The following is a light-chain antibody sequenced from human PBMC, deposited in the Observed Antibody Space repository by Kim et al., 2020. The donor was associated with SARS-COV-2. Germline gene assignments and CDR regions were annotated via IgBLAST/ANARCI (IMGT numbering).Light chain of an antibody. CDR3: LQYDDLYT. Sequence: IQMTQSPPSLSASVGDRVTVTCQASQYISRSLNWYQQKPGKAPKLLIYDVSNLETGVPSRFSGTGSGTHFVLSISSLQPEDIATYYCLQYDDLYTFGQGTKLELK. CDR2: DVS. V-gene: IGKV1-33*01. CDR1: QYISRS. J-gene: IGKJ2*01.